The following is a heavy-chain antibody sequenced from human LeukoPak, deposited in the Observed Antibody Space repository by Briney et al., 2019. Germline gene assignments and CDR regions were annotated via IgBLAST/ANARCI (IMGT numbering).Heavy chain of an antibody. CDR1: GGSISSYY. V-gene: IGHV4-59*01. Sequence: KPSETLSLTCTVSGGSISSYYWSWIRQPPGKGLEWIGYIYYSGSTNYNPSLKSRVTISVDTSKNQFSLKLSSVTAADTAVYYCASEGSLTTNYGMDVWGQGTTVTVSS. J-gene: IGHJ6*02. CDR2: IYYSGST. CDR3: ASEGSLTTNYGMDV. D-gene: IGHD4-11*01.